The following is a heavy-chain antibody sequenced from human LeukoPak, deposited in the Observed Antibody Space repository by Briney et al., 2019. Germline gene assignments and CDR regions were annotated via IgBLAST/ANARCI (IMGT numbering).Heavy chain of an antibody. Sequence: PSETLSLTCTVSGGSINSFYWSWIRQPPGKGLEWIGEINHSGSTNYNASLKSRVTISVDTSKNQFSLKLSSVTAADTAVYYCAREEDCSGGICYLGNAFDIWGQGTMVTVSS. CDR3: AREEDCSGGICYLGNAFDI. CDR2: INHSGST. V-gene: IGHV4-34*01. D-gene: IGHD2-15*01. CDR1: GGSINSFY. J-gene: IGHJ3*02.